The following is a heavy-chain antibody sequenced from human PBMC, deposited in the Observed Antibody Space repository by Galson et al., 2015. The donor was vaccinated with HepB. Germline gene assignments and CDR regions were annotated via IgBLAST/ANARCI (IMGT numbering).Heavy chain of an antibody. Sequence: SLRLSCAASGFTFSSYSMNWVRQAPGKGLEWVAVISYDGSNNYYADSVKGRFTISRDNSKNTLYLQMNSLRAEDTAVYYCAKDFTNPSDWGQGTLVSVSS. CDR1: GFTFSSYS. J-gene: IGHJ4*02. D-gene: IGHD1-1*01. V-gene: IGHV3-30*04. CDR2: ISYDGSNN. CDR3: AKDFTNPSD.